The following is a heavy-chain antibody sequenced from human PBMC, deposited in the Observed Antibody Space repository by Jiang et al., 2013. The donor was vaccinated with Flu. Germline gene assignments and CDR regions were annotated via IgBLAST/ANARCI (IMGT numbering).Heavy chain of an antibody. CDR3: ARSYCGGDCYSMFGYSYYGMDV. CDR1: SGSISSHY. J-gene: IGHJ6*02. D-gene: IGHD2-21*02. CDR2: IHNSGTT. Sequence: GSGLVKPSETLSLTCTVSSGSISSHYWSWIRQPPGKGLEWIGYIHNSGTTNYNPSLKSRVTISIDTSTNQFSLKLISATAPDTAVYYCARSYCGGDCYSMFGYSYYGMDVWGQGTTVTVSS. V-gene: IGHV4-59*08.